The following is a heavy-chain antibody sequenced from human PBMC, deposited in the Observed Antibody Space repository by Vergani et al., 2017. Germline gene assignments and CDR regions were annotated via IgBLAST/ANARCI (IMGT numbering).Heavy chain of an antibody. D-gene: IGHD3-22*01. CDR1: GESIRSGSHY. V-gene: IGHV4-61*02. J-gene: IGHJ6*02. CDR3: ARGYDSSGYYFVHYYGMDV. Sequence: QVKLQESGPGLLKPSQTLSLTCTVSGESIRSGSHYWSWIRQPAGKGPEWIGHIHTGGSTYYNPSLKSRVTISVDTSKNQFSLKLSSVTAADTAVYYCARGYDSSGYYFVHYYGMDVWGQGTTVTVSS. CDR2: IHTGGST.